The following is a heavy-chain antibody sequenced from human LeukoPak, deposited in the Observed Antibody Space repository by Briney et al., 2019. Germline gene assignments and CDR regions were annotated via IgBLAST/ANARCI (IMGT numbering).Heavy chain of an antibody. Sequence: SETLSLTCTVSGGSISSYYWSWIRQPPGKGLEWIGDIYYSGSTNYNPSLKSRVTISVDTSKNQFSLKLSSVTAADTAVYYCARALSTPGGLIAFDIWGQGTMVTVSS. CDR2: IYYSGST. V-gene: IGHV4-59*01. D-gene: IGHD3-16*01. CDR3: ARALSTPGGLIAFDI. J-gene: IGHJ3*02. CDR1: GGSISSYY.